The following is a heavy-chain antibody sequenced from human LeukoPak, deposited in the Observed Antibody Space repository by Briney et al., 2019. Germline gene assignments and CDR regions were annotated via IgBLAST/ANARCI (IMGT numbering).Heavy chain of an antibody. V-gene: IGHV3-11*04. CDR2: ISSSGATT. D-gene: IGHD3-10*01. J-gene: IGHJ2*01. CDR1: GFTLSDYY. Sequence: AGSLRLSCAASGFTLSDYYMSWIRQAPGKGLEWVSYISSSGATTYYPDSVKGRFTISRDNTKNSLFLQMNSLRAEDTAVYYCARAGDRWYFDLWGRGTLVTVSS. CDR3: ARAGDRWYFDL.